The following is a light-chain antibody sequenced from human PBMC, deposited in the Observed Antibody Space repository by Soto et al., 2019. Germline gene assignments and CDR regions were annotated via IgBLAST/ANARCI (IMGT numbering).Light chain of an antibody. CDR3: QQYNDWPLT. Sequence: EIVMTQSPATLSVSPGERATLSCRASQSVGSNLAWYQQKPGQAPRLVIYSASTRATGIPARFSGSGSGTEFTLSISSPQSEDFALYYCQQYNDWPLTFGQGTKVEIK. CDR1: QSVGSN. V-gene: IGKV3-15*01. J-gene: IGKJ1*01. CDR2: SAS.